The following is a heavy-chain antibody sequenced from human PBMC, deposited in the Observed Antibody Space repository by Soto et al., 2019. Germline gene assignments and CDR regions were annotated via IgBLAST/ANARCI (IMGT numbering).Heavy chain of an antibody. CDR2: ISWNSDVK. V-gene: IGHV3-9*01. CDR3: ARDMAHYDFWGHPKRGMEV. D-gene: IGHD3-3*01. Sequence: LSLSCEGTGVTFEYSVMEWVRLAPGNVPEWVAGISWNSDVKQYAESVKGRFTISRDNAKKSLYLQMNNLRAEDTAIYYCARDMAHYDFWGHPKRGMEVWGEGTTVTVSS. CDR1: GVTFEYSV. J-gene: IGHJ6*04.